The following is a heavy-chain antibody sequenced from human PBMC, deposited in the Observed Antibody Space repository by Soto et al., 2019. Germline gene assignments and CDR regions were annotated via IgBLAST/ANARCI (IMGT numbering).Heavy chain of an antibody. Sequence: QVQLVQSGAEVKKPGSSVKVSCKASGGTFSSYAISWVRQAPGQGLEWMGGIIPIFGTANYAQKFQGRVTITADESTSTANMELSSLRSEETAVYYCARDGVVGATGDDAFDIWGQGTIVTVSS. V-gene: IGHV1-69*12. CDR1: GGTFSSYA. D-gene: IGHD1-26*01. CDR2: IIPIFGTA. J-gene: IGHJ3*02. CDR3: ARDGVVGATGDDAFDI.